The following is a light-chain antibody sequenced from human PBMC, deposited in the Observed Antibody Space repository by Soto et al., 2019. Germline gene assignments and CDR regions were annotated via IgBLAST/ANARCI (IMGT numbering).Light chain of an antibody. J-gene: IGKJ1*01. CDR3: QQRSNWWT. Sequence: EIVLTQSPATLSLSPGERATLSCRASQSVSSYLAWYQQKPDQAPRLLIYDASNRATGIPARFSGSGSGTDFTLTISSLEPEDFAVYYCQQRSNWWTFGQGTKVDIK. V-gene: IGKV3-11*01. CDR2: DAS. CDR1: QSVSSY.